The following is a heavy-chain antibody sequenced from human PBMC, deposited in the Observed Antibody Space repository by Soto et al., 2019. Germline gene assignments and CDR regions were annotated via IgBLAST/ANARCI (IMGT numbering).Heavy chain of an antibody. D-gene: IGHD3-22*01. V-gene: IGHV4-59*01. J-gene: IGHJ4*02. Sequence: SETLSLTCTVSGGSIRSYYWSWIRQPPGKGLEWIGYIYYSGSTNYNPSLKSRVTISVDTSKNQFSLKLSSVTAADTAVYYCARASPKPAYDISGYLLDYWGQGTLVTVSS. CDR1: GGSIRSYY. CDR3: ARASPKPAYDISGYLLDY. CDR2: IYYSGST.